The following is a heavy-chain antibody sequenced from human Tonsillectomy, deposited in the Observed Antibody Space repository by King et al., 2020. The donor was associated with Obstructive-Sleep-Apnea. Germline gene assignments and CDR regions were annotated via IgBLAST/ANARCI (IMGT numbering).Heavy chain of an antibody. CDR2: ISYDGSNK. CDR3: AREVRDYDFWSGYPLGPLHENWFDP. J-gene: IGHJ5*02. Sequence: VQLVESGGGVVQPGRSLRLSCAASGFTFSSYGMHWVRQAPGKGLEWVAVISYDGSNKYYADSVKGRFTISRDNSKNTLYLQMNSLRAEDTAVYYCAREVRDYDFWSGYPLGPLHENWFDPWGQGTLVTVSS. CDR1: GFTFSSYG. V-gene: IGHV3-30*03. D-gene: IGHD3-3*01.